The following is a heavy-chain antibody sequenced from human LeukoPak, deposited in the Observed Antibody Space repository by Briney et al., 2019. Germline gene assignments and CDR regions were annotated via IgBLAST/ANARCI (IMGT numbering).Heavy chain of an antibody. CDR1: GFTFSSYW. CDR2: IKQDGSAK. Sequence: PGGSLRLSCAASGFTFSSYWMTWVRQAPGKGLEWVANIKQDGSAKYYVDSVKGRFTISRDNSKDTLYLQMNSLRPEDTAVYYCASESGGGGWFTFDYWGQGTLVTVSS. J-gene: IGHJ4*02. CDR3: ASESGGGGWFTFDY. V-gene: IGHV3-7*01. D-gene: IGHD6-19*01.